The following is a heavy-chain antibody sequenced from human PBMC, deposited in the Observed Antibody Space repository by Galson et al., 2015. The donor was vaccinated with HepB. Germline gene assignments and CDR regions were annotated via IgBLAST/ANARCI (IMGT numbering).Heavy chain of an antibody. J-gene: IGHJ4*02. CDR2: IKSKTDGGTT. Sequence: LRLSCAASGFTFSTAWVSWVRQAPGKGLEWVGRIKSKTDGGTTDYAAPVKGRFTISRDDSKNTLYLQMNSLKTEDTAVYYCTTFRKTDGKGYDYVWGSYRYTEYFDYWGQGTLVTVSP. CDR1: GFTFSTAW. CDR3: TTFRKTDGKGYDYVWGSYRYTEYFDY. D-gene: IGHD3-16*02. V-gene: IGHV3-15*01.